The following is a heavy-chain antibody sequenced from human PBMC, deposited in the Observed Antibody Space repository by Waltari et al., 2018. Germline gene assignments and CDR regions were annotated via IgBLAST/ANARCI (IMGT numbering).Heavy chain of an antibody. CDR3: ARQSSGWFSGGLDV. Sequence: QVQLQESGPGLVKPSETLSLTCTVSGGSISHYYWSWIRQPPGKGPEWIGYVFYSGSTTYHPPLKSRVTVSIDTSKNQFSLRLSSVTAADTAVYYCARQSSGWFSGGLDVWGQGTTVTVSS. CDR1: GGSISHYY. CDR2: VFYSGST. V-gene: IGHV4-59*12. J-gene: IGHJ6*02. D-gene: IGHD6-13*01.